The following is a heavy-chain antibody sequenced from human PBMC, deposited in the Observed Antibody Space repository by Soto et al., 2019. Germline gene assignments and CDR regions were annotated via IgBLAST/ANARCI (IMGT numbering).Heavy chain of an antibody. Sequence: GGSLRLSCAASGFTFSSYAMSWVRQAPGKGLEWVSAISGSGGSTYYADSVKGRFTISRDNSKNTLYLQMNSLRAEDTAVYYCAKREVGGYRYGYLDYWGQGTLVTVSS. CDR2: ISGSGGST. J-gene: IGHJ4*02. D-gene: IGHD5-18*01. CDR3: AKREVGGYRYGYLDY. V-gene: IGHV3-23*01. CDR1: GFTFSSYA.